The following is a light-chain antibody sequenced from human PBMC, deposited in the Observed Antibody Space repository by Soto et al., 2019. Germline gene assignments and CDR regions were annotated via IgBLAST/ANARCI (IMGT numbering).Light chain of an antibody. V-gene: IGLV2-11*01. Sequence: QSALTQPHSVSGSPGQSVAISCTGTSSDVGGYNYVSWYQQHPGKAPKLMIYDDSKRPSGVPDRFSGSKSGNTASLTISGLQAEDEADYYCCSYAGSYSYVLGTGTKLTVL. J-gene: IGLJ1*01. CDR3: CSYAGSYSYV. CDR1: SSDVGGYNY. CDR2: DDS.